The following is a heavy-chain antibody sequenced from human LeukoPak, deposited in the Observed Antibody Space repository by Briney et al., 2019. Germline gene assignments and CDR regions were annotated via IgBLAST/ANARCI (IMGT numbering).Heavy chain of an antibody. CDR1: GGSFSGYY. D-gene: IGHD3-22*01. J-gene: IGHJ4*02. Sequence: SETLSLTCAVYGGSFSGYYWSWIRQPPGKGLEWIGEINHSGSTNYNPSLKSRVTISVDTSKNQFSLKLSSVTAADTAVYYCAGVFYDSSGYYLNYFDYWGQGTLVTVSS. CDR3: AGVFYDSSGYYLNYFDY. CDR2: INHSGST. V-gene: IGHV4-34*01.